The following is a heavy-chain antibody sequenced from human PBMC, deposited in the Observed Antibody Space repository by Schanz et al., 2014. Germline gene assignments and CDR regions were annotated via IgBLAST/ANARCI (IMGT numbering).Heavy chain of an antibody. Sequence: EMQVVESGGGLIQPGGSLRLSCAVSGFTVNTNYMSWVRQAPGKGLEWISSMYINSGSTQYADSVKGRFIISRDSSKNTLFLQMNSLRAEDTAVYFCARDGGRDGYNLAFDVWGQGTLVTVSS. D-gene: IGHD5-12*01. J-gene: IGHJ3*01. CDR2: MYINSGST. CDR3: ARDGGRDGYNLAFDV. CDR1: GFTVNTNY. V-gene: IGHV3-53*01.